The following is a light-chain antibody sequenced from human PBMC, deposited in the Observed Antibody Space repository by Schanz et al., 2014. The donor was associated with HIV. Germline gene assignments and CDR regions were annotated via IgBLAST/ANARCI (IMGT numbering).Light chain of an antibody. CDR2: RSS. V-gene: IGKV3-20*01. Sequence: EIVLTQSPGTLSLSPGERATLSCRASQSISGTYLAWYQHKPGQAPRLLIYRSSRRATGIPDRFSGSGSGTDFTLTISRLEPEDFAVYYCQQYDRSPYTFGGGTKVEIK. J-gene: IGKJ4*01. CDR3: QQYDRSPYT. CDR1: QSISGTY.